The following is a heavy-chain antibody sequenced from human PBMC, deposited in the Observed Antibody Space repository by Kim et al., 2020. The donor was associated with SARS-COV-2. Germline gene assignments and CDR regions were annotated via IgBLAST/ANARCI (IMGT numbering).Heavy chain of an antibody. CDR1: GGTFSSYA. V-gene: IGHV1-69*13. J-gene: IGHJ4*02. Sequence: SVKVSCKASGGTFSSYAISWVRQAPGQGLEWMGGIIPIFGTANYAQKFQGRVTITADESTSTAYMELSSLRSEDTAVYYCASDGTGATNVASDYWGQGTLVTVSS. CDR3: ASDGTGATNVASDY. D-gene: IGHD1-26*01. CDR2: IIPIFGTA.